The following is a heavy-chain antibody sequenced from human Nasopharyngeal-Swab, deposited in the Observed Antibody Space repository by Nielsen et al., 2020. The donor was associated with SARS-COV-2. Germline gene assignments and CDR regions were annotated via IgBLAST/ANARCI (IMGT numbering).Heavy chain of an antibody. CDR1: GFTVSSNY. D-gene: IGHD1-26*01. Sequence: GESLKISCAASGFTVSSNYMSWVRQAPGKGLEWVSVIHSGGSTYYADSVKGRFTISRDNSKNTLYLQMNSLRAEDTAVYYCARGIVGATWGQGTLVTVSS. J-gene: IGHJ5*02. V-gene: IGHV3-53*01. CDR3: ARGIVGAT. CDR2: IHSGGST.